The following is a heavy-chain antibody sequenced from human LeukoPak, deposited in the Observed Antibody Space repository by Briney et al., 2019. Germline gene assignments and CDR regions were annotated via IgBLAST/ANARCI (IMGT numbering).Heavy chain of an antibody. CDR2: IKQDGSEK. CDR1: GFTFSSYW. J-gene: IGHJ4*02. V-gene: IGHV3-7*01. D-gene: IGHD4-17*01. CDR3: ARDDYGDYCSD. Sequence: PGGSLRLSCAASGFTFSSYWMSWVRQAPGKGLEWVANIKQDGSEKYYVDSVKGRFTISRDNAKNSLYLRMNSLRAEDTAVYYCARDDYGDYCSDWGQGTLVTVSS.